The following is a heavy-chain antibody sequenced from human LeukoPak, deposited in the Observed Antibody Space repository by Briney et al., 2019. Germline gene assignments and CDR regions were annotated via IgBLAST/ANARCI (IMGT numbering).Heavy chain of an antibody. D-gene: IGHD6-19*01. Sequence: PGGSLRLSCAASGFTFSSYAMSWVRRAPGKGLEWVSRINNDGRTTSYADVVKGRFTISRDNAKNTLLLQMKTLRVEDTAVYYCARGLPYTGGSYVGDYWGQGTPVTVSS. CDR3: ARGLPYTGGSYVGDY. J-gene: IGHJ4*02. CDR1: GFTFSSYA. CDR2: INNDGRTT. V-gene: IGHV3-74*01.